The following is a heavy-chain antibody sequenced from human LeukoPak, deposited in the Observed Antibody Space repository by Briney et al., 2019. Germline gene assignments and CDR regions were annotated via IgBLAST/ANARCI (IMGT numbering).Heavy chain of an antibody. D-gene: IGHD3-3*01. CDR3: AKDRFYDFWSGYPQYNWFDP. Sequence: GGSLRLSCAASGFTFSSYAMSWVRQAPGTALEWASAISGSGGSTYYADSVKGRFTISRDNSKNTLYLQMNSLRAEDTAVYYCAKDRFYDFWSGYPQYNWFDPWGQGTLVTVSS. CDR1: GFTFSSYA. V-gene: IGHV3-23*01. J-gene: IGHJ5*02. CDR2: ISGSGGST.